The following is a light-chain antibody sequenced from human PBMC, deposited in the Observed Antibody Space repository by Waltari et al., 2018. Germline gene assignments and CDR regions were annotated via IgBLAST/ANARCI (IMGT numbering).Light chain of an antibody. J-gene: IGKJ2*01. CDR2: GAS. CDR3: QQYDKWLMYT. V-gene: IGKV3-15*01. Sequence: EVMMTQSPATLSVSPGERATLSCRASQSVGNNLAWFQERPGQAPRLLVFGASTRATGIPARFTGSGSGTEFTLTISSLQSEDFAVYYCQQYDKWLMYTFGQGTKVDI. CDR1: QSVGNN.